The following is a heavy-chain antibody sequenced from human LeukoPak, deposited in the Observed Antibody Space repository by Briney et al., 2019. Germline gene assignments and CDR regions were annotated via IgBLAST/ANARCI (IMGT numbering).Heavy chain of an antibody. CDR2: IIPIFGTA. D-gene: IGHD5-24*01. CDR3: ARSPTEMATIFDY. Sequence: ASVKVSCKASGGTFSSYAISWVRQAPGQGHEWMGGIIPIFGTANYAQKFQGRVTITADESTSTAYMELSSLRSEDTAVYYCARSPTEMATIFDYWGQGTLVTVSS. V-gene: IGHV1-69*01. CDR1: GGTFSSYA. J-gene: IGHJ4*02.